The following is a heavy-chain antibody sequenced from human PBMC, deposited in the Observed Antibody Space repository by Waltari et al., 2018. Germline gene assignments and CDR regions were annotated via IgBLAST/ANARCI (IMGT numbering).Heavy chain of an antibody. CDR3: AKVFWVTNGDSYFQH. Sequence: QVQLVESGGGVVQPGGSLRLSCAASGFTFSSYGMHWVRQAPGKGLEWVALIRYDGSSKSYADSVKGRFTVSRDNSKNTLYLQMNGLTAEDTALYYCAKVFWVTNGDSYFQHWGQGTLVTVSS. CDR1: GFTFSSYG. J-gene: IGHJ1*01. D-gene: IGHD4-17*01. CDR2: IRYDGSSK. V-gene: IGHV3-30*02.